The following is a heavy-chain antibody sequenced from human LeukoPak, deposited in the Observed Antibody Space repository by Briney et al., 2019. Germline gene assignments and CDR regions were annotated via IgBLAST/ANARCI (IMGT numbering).Heavy chain of an antibody. D-gene: IGHD6-19*01. J-gene: IGHJ5*02. CDR2: ISGSGGST. V-gene: IGHV3-23*01. CDR3: VQGHSSGWYWLDP. CDR1: GFTCSTYV. Sequence: PGGSLRLSCAASGFTCSTYVMSWVRQAPGKGLEWVSTISGSGGSTYYADSVKGRFTISRDNSINTLYLRMNSLRGEDTAVYYCVQGHSSGWYWLDPWGQGTLVTVSS.